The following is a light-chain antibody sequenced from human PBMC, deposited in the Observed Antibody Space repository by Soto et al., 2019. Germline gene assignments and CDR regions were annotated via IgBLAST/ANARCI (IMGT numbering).Light chain of an antibody. Sequence: DIQMTQSPSSLSASVGDRVTITCRASQSISSYLNWYQQKPGKAPKLLIYAAFSLQSGVPSRFSGSGSGTDFTLTTSSLQPEDFATYYCQQSYSTLTFGPGTKVDIK. CDR2: AAF. V-gene: IGKV1-39*01. J-gene: IGKJ3*01. CDR1: QSISSY. CDR3: QQSYSTLT.